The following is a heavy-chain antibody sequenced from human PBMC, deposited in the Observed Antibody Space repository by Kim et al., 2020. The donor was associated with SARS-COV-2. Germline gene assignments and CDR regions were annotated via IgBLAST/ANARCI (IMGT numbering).Heavy chain of an antibody. CDR1: GYTFTGYY. D-gene: IGHD6-13*01. CDR2: INPNSGGT. J-gene: IGHJ6*02. CDR3: ARDQTEQQLPTYYYYYGMDV. V-gene: IGHV1-2*06. Sequence: ASVKVSCKASGYTFTGYYMHWVRQAPGQGLEWMGRINPNSGGTNYAQKFQGRVTMTRDTSISTAYMELSRLRSDDTAVYYCARDQTEQQLPTYYYYYGMDVWGQGTTVTVSS.